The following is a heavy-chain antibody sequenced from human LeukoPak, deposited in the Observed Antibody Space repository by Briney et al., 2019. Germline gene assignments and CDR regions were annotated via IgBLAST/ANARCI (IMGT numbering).Heavy chain of an antibody. V-gene: IGHV4-59*01. D-gene: IGHD3-10*01. CDR1: GGSISSYY. J-gene: IGHJ4*02. CDR2: IYYSGST. CDR3: ARDYGSGSQPFDY. Sequence: SETLSLTCTVSGGSISSYYWSWIRQPPGKGLEWIGYIYYSGSTNYNPSLKSRVTISVDTSKNQFSPKLSSVTAADTAAYYCARDYGSGSQPFDYWGQGTLVTVSS.